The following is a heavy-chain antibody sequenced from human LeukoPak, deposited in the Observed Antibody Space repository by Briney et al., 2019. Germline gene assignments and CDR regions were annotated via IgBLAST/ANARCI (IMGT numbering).Heavy chain of an antibody. Sequence: GGSLRLSCAASGFTFSSYAMHWVRQAPGKGLEWVAVISYDGSNKYYADSVKGRFTISRDNAKNSLYLQMNSLRAEDTAVYYCASGYSSSWYGVDIWGQGTMVTVSS. CDR1: GFTFSSYA. D-gene: IGHD6-13*01. CDR3: ASGYSSSWYGVDI. CDR2: ISYDGSNK. J-gene: IGHJ3*02. V-gene: IGHV3-30-3*01.